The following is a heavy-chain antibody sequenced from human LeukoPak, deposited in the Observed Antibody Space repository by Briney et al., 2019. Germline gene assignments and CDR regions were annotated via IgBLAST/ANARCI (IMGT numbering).Heavy chain of an antibody. CDR2: INHSGST. CDR1: GGSFSGYY. D-gene: IGHD3-22*01. V-gene: IGHV4-34*01. J-gene: IGHJ5*02. Sequence: SETLSLTCAVYGGSFSGYYWSWIRQPPGKGLEWIGEINHSGSTNYNPSLKSRVTISVDTSKNQFSLKLSSVTAADTAVYYCARALSSGYYLNWFDPWGQGTLVTVSS. CDR3: ARALSSGYYLNWFDP.